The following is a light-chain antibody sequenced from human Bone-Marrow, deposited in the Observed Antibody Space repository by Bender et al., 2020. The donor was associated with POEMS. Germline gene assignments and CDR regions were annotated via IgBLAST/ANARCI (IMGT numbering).Light chain of an antibody. CDR1: SSDVGSHKF. CDR3: QAWDSSASVV. J-gene: IGLJ2*01. V-gene: IGLV2-14*02. Sequence: QSALTQPASVSGSPGQTITISCTGTSSDVGSHKFVSWYQQRPGKAPKVMIYEDSERPSGVSSRFSGSKSGNTATLTISGTQALDEADYYCQAWDSSASVVFGGGTKVTVL. CDR2: EDS.